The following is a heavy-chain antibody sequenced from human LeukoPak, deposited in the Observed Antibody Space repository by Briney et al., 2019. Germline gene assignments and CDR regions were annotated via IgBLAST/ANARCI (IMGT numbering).Heavy chain of an antibody. V-gene: IGHV3-7*05. D-gene: IGHD1-26*01. CDR3: ARGGAHAY. CDR2: IKQDGSEK. Sequence: GGPLRLLGAATGFTFSNYWMNWVRQAPGKGLEGWANIKQDGSEKYYLESVKGRFTISRDNAKNSLYLQMNSLRAEDTAVYYCARGGAHAYWGQGTLVTVSS. J-gene: IGHJ4*02. CDR1: GFTFSNYW.